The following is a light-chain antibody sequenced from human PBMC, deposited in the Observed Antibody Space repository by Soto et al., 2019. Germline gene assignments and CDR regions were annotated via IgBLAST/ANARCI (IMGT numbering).Light chain of an antibody. J-gene: IGLJ2*01. CDR2: EDN. Sequence: NFMLTQPHSVSESPGKTVTISCTRSSGSIASNYVQWYQQRPGSAPTTVIYEDNQRPSGVPDRFSGSIDSSSNSASPTISGLKTEDEADYYCQSYDSNNHVVFGGGTKLTVL. CDR1: SGSIASNY. CDR3: QSYDSNNHVV. V-gene: IGLV6-57*04.